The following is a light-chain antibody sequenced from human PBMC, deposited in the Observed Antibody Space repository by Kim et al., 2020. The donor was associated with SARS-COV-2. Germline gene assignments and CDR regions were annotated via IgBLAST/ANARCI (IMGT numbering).Light chain of an antibody. CDR1: SRTAGSQCV. CDR3: CSSGDTRILF. J-gene: IGLJ2*01. CDR2: EGT. Sequence: GQAITIYCTGNSRTAGSQCVVSWYQQHPGKPPKLIIYEGTTRPSGVSARFSGSKSGDTASLISSGLQPEDEADYHCCSSGDTRILFFGGGTQLTVL. V-gene: IGLV2-23*01.